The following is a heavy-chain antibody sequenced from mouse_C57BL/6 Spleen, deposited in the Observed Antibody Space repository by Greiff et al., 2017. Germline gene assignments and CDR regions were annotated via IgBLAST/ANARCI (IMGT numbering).Heavy chain of an antibody. J-gene: IGHJ2*01. Sequence: EVMLVESGGGLVQPGGSLKLSCAASGFTFSDYGMAWVRQAPRKGPEWVAFISNLAYSIYYADTVTGRFTISGENAKNTLYLEMSSLRSEDTAMYYCARQTGTRYFDYWGQGTTLTVSS. V-gene: IGHV5-15*01. D-gene: IGHD4-1*01. CDR3: ARQTGTRYFDY. CDR1: GFTFSDYG. CDR2: ISNLAYSI.